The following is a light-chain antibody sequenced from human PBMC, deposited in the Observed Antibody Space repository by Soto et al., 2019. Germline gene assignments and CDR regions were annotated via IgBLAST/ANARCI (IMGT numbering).Light chain of an antibody. J-gene: IGKJ3*01. CDR3: QQYVSKTP. V-gene: IGKV3-20*01. CDR2: GAS. Sequence: DIVLTQSPGTLSLSPGETATLSCRASQSLAGNYLAWYQQKPGQAPRLLISGASSRATGIPDRFSGSGSGTDFTLTISGLEPEDFAVYYCQQYVSKTPSGPGTKVDIK. CDR1: QSLAGNY.